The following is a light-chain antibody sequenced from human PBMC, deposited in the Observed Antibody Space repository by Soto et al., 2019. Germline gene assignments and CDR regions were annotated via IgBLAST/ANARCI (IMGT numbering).Light chain of an antibody. CDR2: DVS. CDR1: SSDVGGFNS. V-gene: IGLV2-14*01. J-gene: IGLJ1*01. Sequence: QSVLTQPASVSGSPGQSITLSCTGTSSDVGGFNSVSWYQQYPDKAPKLMIYDVSNRPSGVSNRFSGSKSGNTASLTISGLQAEDEADYYCSSYTSSSIPYVFGTGTKVTVL. CDR3: SSYTSSSIPYV.